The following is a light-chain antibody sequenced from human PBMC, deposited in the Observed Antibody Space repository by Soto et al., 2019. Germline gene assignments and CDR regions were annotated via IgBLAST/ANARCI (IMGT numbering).Light chain of an antibody. CDR1: QSVSSSY. Sequence: IVLPKSTGTLSLSPGERATLSCRASQSVSSSYLSWYQQKPGQAPRLLIYGASSRATGIPDRFSGSGSGTDFTLTISRLEPEDFAVYYCQQYGSSPRTFGQGTKVDIK. J-gene: IGKJ1*01. V-gene: IGKV3-20*01. CDR2: GAS. CDR3: QQYGSSPRT.